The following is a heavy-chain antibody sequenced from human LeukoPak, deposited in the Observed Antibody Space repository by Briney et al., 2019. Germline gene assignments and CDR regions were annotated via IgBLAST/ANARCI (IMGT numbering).Heavy chain of an antibody. CDR1: GFTFSNYA. Sequence: GGSLRLSCAASGFTFSNYAMSWVRQAPGKGLEWVSAISGSGGSTYYADSVKGRFTISRDNSKNTLYLQMNSLRAEDTAVYYCAKSGYYDSSGYYYTFDYWGQGTLVTVSS. J-gene: IGHJ4*02. CDR2: ISGSGGST. D-gene: IGHD3-22*01. CDR3: AKSGYYDSSGYYYTFDY. V-gene: IGHV3-23*01.